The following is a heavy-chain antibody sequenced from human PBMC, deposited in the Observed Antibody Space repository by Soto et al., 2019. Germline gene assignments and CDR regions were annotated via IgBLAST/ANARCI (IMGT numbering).Heavy chain of an antibody. CDR1: GFSLSTSGVG. Sequence: QITLKESGPTLVKPTQTLTLTCTFSGFSLSTSGVGVGWIRQPPGKALEWLALIYWDDDKRYSPSLKSRLTIXKVXSKNQVVLTMTNMDPVDTATYYCAHRQSYGWAFDYWGQGTLVTVSS. CDR2: IYWDDDK. D-gene: IGHD5-18*01. CDR3: AHRQSYGWAFDY. J-gene: IGHJ4*02. V-gene: IGHV2-5*02.